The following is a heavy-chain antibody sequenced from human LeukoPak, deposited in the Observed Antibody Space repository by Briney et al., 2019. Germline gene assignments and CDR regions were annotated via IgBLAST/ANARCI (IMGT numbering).Heavy chain of an antibody. CDR1: GYTFTSYD. CDR2: MHPNSGNT. CDR3: ARGRNPRIYYGSGSMIRWFDP. V-gene: IGHV1-8*03. D-gene: IGHD3-10*01. J-gene: IGHJ5*02. Sequence: ASVKVSCKASGYTFTSYDINWVRQATGQGLEWMGWMHPNSGNTGYAQKFQGRVTITRNTSISTAYMELSSLRSEDTAVYYCARGRNPRIYYGSGSMIRWFDPWGQGTLVTVSS.